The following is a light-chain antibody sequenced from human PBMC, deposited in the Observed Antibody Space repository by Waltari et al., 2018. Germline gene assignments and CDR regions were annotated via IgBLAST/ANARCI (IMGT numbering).Light chain of an antibody. J-gene: IGKJ1*01. V-gene: IGKV3-20*01. CDR1: QAVSRF. CDR2: ATS. Sequence: EIVLTQSPGTLSLSPGERATLSCRASQAVSRFLAWYQQKPGQAPRLLIYATSTRATVIPDRFSGSGSGTDFSLPISRLEPEDFAVYYCQKYGSLPATFGQGTKVEIK. CDR3: QKYGSLPAT.